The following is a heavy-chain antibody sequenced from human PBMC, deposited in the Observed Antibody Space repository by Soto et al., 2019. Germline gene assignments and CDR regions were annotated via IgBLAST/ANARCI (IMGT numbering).Heavy chain of an antibody. Sequence: GGSLRLSCAASGFTFSSYAVTWVRQAPGKGLGWVSAINGGGGRTNYADSVKGRFTISRDNSKNTLYLQMDSLRAEDTAVYYCAKDLYSIDYWGQGTLVTVSS. CDR2: INGGGGRT. D-gene: IGHD3-16*01. V-gene: IGHV3-23*01. CDR3: AKDLYSIDY. J-gene: IGHJ4*02. CDR1: GFTFSSYA.